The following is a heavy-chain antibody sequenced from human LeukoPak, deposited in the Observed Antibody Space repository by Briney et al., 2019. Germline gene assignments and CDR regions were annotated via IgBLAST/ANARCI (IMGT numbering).Heavy chain of an antibody. CDR1: GFIFSSHG. J-gene: IGHJ4*02. V-gene: IGHV3-23*01. CDR3: ARDPDYYGSGTYYNHYFDY. Sequence: GGSLRLSCAASGFIFSSHGMNWVRQAPGKGLEWVSGISPSGDITYYADSVKGRFTISRDNAKNSLYLQMNSLRVEDTAVYYCARDPDYYGSGTYYNHYFDYWGQGTLVTVSS. CDR2: ISPSGDIT. D-gene: IGHD3-10*01.